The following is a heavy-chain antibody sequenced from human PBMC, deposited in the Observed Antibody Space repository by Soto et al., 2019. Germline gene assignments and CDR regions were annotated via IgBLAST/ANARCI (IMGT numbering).Heavy chain of an antibody. Sequence: ASVQVSCKASGYTFPSYYMHWVRQAPGQGLEWMGIINPSGGSTSYAQKFQGRVTMTRDTSTSTVYMELSSLRSEDTAVYYCARGDVRGTMTSIEFDYWAQGTLVTVSS. CDR3: ARGDVRGTMTSIEFDY. J-gene: IGHJ4*02. V-gene: IGHV1-46*03. CDR2: INPSGGST. D-gene: IGHD3-22*01. CDR1: GYTFPSYY.